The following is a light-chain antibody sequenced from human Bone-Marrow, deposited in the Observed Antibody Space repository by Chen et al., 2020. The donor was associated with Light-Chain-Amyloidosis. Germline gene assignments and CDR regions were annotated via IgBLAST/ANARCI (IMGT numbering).Light chain of an antibody. CDR3: QQYNNWPLA. J-gene: IGKJ1*01. CDR2: GAS. V-gene: IGKV3-15*01. CDR1: QSVSSN. Sequence: EIVMTQSPATLSVSPGETATLSCRASQSVSSNLAWYQQKPGQSPRLLIYGASSRATGIPARFSGSGSGTEFTLTISSLQSEEFAVYYCQQYNNWPLAFGQGTRVEIK.